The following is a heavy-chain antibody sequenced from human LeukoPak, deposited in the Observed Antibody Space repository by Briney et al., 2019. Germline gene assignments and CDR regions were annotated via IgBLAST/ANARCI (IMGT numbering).Heavy chain of an antibody. J-gene: IGHJ4*02. Sequence: KPSETLSLTCAVYGGSFSGYYWSWIRQPPGKGLEWIGEINHSGSTNYNPSLKSRVTISVDTSKNPFSLKLSSVTAADTAVYYCARELLSSRDRGAYFDYWGQGTLVTVSS. CDR1: GGSFSGYY. D-gene: IGHD6-13*01. CDR2: INHSGST. V-gene: IGHV4-34*01. CDR3: ARELLSSRDRGAYFDY.